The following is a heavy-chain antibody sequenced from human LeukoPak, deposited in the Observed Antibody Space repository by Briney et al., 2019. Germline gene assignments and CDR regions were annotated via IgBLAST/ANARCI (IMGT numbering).Heavy chain of an antibody. D-gene: IGHD3-3*01. Sequence: PSETLSLTCTVSGGSISSSRYYWGWIRQPPGKGLEWIGSIYYSGSTYYNPSLKSRVTISVDTSKNQFSLKLSSVTAADTAVYYCARHPLEYMGYDFWSGYSLPYYFDYWGQGTLVTVSS. V-gene: IGHV4-39*01. CDR2: IYYSGST. CDR3: ARHPLEYMGYDFWSGYSLPYYFDY. J-gene: IGHJ4*02. CDR1: GGSISSSRYY.